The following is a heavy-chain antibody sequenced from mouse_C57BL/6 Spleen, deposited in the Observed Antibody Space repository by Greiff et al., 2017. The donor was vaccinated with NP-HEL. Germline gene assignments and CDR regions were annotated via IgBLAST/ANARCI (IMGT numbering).Heavy chain of an antibody. CDR1: GYTFTSYW. Sequence: QVQLEQPGAELVRPGSSVKLSCKASGYTFTSYWMAWVKQTPGQGLEWIGNIYTSDSETHYNHKLKDKATLTVDKSYNTPYMQLSSLTSEDTAVYDCARRDSAGYGWFAYWGQGTLVTVSA. D-gene: IGHD3-2*02. CDR3: ARRDSAGYGWFAY. CDR2: IYTSDSET. J-gene: IGHJ3*01. V-gene: IGHV1-61*01.